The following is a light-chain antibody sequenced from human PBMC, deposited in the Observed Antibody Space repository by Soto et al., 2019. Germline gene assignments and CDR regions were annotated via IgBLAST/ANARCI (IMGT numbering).Light chain of an antibody. J-gene: IGKJ3*01. CDR3: QQYGSSPPFT. Sequence: EIVFTRAPGTLSLSPWERATLSCRASQSVTSTYLAWYQQKPGQAPRLLIYGASTRVTGIPDRFSGSGSGTDFTLTISRLEPADFAVYYCQQYGSSPPFTFGPGTKVDIK. V-gene: IGKV3-20*01. CDR1: QSVTSTY. CDR2: GAS.